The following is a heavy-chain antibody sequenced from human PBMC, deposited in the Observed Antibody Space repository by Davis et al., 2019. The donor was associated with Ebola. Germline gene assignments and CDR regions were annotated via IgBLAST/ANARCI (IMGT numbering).Heavy chain of an antibody. CDR1: GGSFSGYY. V-gene: IGHV4-34*01. J-gene: IGHJ5*02. CDR2: INHSGST. CDR3: ARADLRFLEWPSGGWFDP. Sequence: MPGGSLRLSCAVYGGSFSGYYWSWNRQPPGKGLEWIGEINHSGSTNYNPSLKSRVTISVDTSKNQFSLKLSSVTAADTAVYYCARADLRFLEWPSGGWFDPWGQGTLVTVSS. D-gene: IGHD3-3*01.